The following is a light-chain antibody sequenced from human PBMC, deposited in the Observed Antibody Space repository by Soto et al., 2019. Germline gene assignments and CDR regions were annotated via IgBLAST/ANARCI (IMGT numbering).Light chain of an antibody. J-gene: IGLJ1*01. CDR1: SSDVGAYNY. V-gene: IGLV2-8*01. Sequence: QSALTQTPSSSRSVGQSVTISCTVTSSDVGAYNYVSWYQQHPGKAPKLMIYEVSKRPSGVPDRFSGSKSGYTASLTVSGLQAEDEADYYCSSHAGNNNYVFGTGTKVTVL. CDR2: EVS. CDR3: SSHAGNNNYV.